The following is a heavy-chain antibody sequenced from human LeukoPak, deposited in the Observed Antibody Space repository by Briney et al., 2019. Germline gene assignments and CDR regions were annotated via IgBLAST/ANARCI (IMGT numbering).Heavy chain of an antibody. CDR3: ASYGSGSYPFDY. D-gene: IGHD3-10*01. Sequence: SETLSLTCAVSGGSISSGGYSWGWIRQPPGKGLEWIGYIYHSGSTYYNPSLKSRVTISVDRSKNQFSLKLSSVTAADTAVYYCASYGSGSYPFDYWGQGTLVTVSS. V-gene: IGHV4-30-2*01. CDR2: IYHSGST. J-gene: IGHJ4*02. CDR1: GGSISSGGYS.